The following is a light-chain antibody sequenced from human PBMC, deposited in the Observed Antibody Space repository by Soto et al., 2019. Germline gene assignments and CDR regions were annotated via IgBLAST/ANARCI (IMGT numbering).Light chain of an antibody. CDR3: HSYTSYSLHT. CDR1: QSVISDF. J-gene: IGKJ2*01. V-gene: IGKV3-20*01. CDR2: DAS. Sequence: EIVLTQSPGTLSLSPGEMASLSCRASQSVISDFLAWYQQKRGQPPRLLIYDASKRATSVPASFSSGGCGTAITLTISRVERDDCAIYLCHSYTSYSLHTLGKGNKLEI.